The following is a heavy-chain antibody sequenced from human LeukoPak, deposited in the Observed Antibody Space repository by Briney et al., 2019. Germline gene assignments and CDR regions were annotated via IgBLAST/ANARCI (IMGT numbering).Heavy chain of an antibody. CDR1: GFTFRSYW. CDR3: LSATETGY. D-gene: IGHD1-14*01. CDR2: INEGGSEK. Sequence: PGGSLRLSCAASGFTFRSYWMTWVRQAPGKGLELVANINEGGSEKNYLDSVKGRFTVSRDNAKNSLYLQMDSLKIEDTAVYYCLSATETGYWGQGTQVTVSS. V-gene: IGHV3-7*01. J-gene: IGHJ4*02.